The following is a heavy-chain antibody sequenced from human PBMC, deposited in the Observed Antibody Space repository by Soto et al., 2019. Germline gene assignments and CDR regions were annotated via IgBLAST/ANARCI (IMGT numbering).Heavy chain of an antibody. CDR3: ARMSTAGAHYFYGMDV. J-gene: IGHJ6*02. Sequence: SGPTLVNPTQTLTLTCTFSGFSLSTTGMVVSWVRQAPGTALEWLALIDWDDAKFYNTFLKTRLTISKDTSKNQVVLTMTNMDPVDTATYYCARMSTAGAHYFYGMDVWGQGTTVTVSS. V-gene: IGHV2-70*20. CDR1: GFSLSTTGMV. CDR2: IDWDDAK. D-gene: IGHD2-21*02.